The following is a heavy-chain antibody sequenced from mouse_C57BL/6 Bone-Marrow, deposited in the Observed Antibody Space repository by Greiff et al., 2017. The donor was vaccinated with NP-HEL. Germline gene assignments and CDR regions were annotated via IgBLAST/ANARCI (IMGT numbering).Heavy chain of an antibody. D-gene: IGHD1-1*01. J-gene: IGHJ2*01. Sequence: EVHLVESGGDLVKPGGSLKLSCAASGFTFSSYGMSWVRQTPDKRLEWVATISSGGSYTYYPDSVKGRFTISRDNAKNTLYLQMSSLKSEDTAMYYCARRTVALDYWGQGTTLTVSS. V-gene: IGHV5-6*01. CDR2: ISSGGSYT. CDR1: GFTFSSYG. CDR3: ARRTVALDY.